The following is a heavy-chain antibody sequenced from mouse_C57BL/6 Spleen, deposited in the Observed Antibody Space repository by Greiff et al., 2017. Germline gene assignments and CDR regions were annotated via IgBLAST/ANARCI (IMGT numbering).Heavy chain of an antibody. J-gene: IGHJ3*01. CDR1: GYTFTSYW. Sequence: VQLQQPGAELVRPGSSVKLSCKASGYTFTSYWMHWVKQRPIQGLEWIGNIDPSDSETHYNQKFKDKATLTVDKSSSTAYMQLSSLTSEYSAVYYCAKDGYYGFAYWGQGTLVTVSA. CDR3: AKDGYYGFAY. D-gene: IGHD2-3*01. CDR2: IDPSDSET. V-gene: IGHV1-52*01.